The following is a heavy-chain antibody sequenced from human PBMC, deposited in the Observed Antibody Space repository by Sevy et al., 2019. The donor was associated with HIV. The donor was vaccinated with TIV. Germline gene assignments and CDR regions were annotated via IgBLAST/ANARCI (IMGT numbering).Heavy chain of an antibody. CDR2: VTSDGTT. V-gene: IGHV3-23*01. J-gene: IGHJ4*02. D-gene: IGHD3-16*01. CDR3: AGGDTTMITDLDY. Sequence: GVYLRLSCAASGLTLTTTGMSWVRQAPGKGLEWVAGVTSDGTTYYADSVRDRFTVSRDNSKNTLYLQLNSLRADDTAVFYCAGGDTTMITDLDYWGQGTLVTVSS. CDR1: GLTLTTTG.